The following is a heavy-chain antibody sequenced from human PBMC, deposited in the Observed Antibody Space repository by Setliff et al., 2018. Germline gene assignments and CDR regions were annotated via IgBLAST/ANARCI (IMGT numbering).Heavy chain of an antibody. V-gene: IGHV4-4*02. CDR1: GVSISTSNW. D-gene: IGHD2-8*02. CDR2: IYHNGIT. CDR3: ARARWWPLLDYYMDV. J-gene: IGHJ4*02. Sequence: PSETLSLTCTVSGVSISTSNWWSWVRQPPGKGLEWIGEIYHNGITNYNPSLKSRVTISVDTSKNQFSLKLSSVTAADTAVYYCARARWWPLLDYYMDVWGQGTLVTVSS.